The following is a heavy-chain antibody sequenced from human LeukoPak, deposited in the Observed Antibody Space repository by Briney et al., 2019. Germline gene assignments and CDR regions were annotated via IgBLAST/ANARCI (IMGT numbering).Heavy chain of an antibody. D-gene: IGHD6-6*01. Sequence: PSETLSLTCTVSGGSISTYYWNWIRQPPGKGLEWIGYIYHSGSTNYNPSLQSRVTISVDTSKNQFSLNLNSVTATDTAVYYCARGGAARLHFQNWGQGTLVTVSS. CDR1: GGSISTYY. J-gene: IGHJ1*01. V-gene: IGHV4-59*01. CDR3: ARGGAARLHFQN. CDR2: IYHSGST.